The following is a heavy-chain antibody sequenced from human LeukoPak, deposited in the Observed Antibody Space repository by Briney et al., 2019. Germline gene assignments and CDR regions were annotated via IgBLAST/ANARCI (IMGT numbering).Heavy chain of an antibody. V-gene: IGHV4-59*08. Sequence: SETLSLTCTVSGGSISSYYWTWIRQPPGKGLGWIGFIYYSGATKYNPSLGSRVTVSLDTSKNQFSLRLNSVTAADTAVYYCARRVAVPGSYYFDYWSQGTLVTVSS. CDR1: GGSISSYY. J-gene: IGHJ4*02. CDR2: IYYSGAT. D-gene: IGHD2-15*01. CDR3: ARRVAVPGSYYFDY.